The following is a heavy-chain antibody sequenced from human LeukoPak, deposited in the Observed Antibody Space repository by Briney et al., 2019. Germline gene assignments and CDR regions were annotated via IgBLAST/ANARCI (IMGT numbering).Heavy chain of an antibody. CDR3: AAHCSGGSCPSDWFDP. D-gene: IGHD2-15*01. V-gene: IGHV4-59*08. Sequence: SETLSLTCAVYGGSFSGYYWSWIRQPPGKGLEWIGYMYYSGSTKYNPSLKSRVTILVGTSKNQFSLKLRSVTAADTAVYYCAAHCSGGSCPSDWFDPWGQGTLVTVSS. J-gene: IGHJ5*02. CDR1: GGSFSGYY. CDR2: MYYSGST.